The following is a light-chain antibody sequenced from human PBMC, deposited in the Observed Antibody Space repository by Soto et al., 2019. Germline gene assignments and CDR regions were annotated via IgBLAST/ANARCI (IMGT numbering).Light chain of an antibody. CDR2: DVS. CDR3: LLYSGGAPV. Sequence: QSVLTQPRSVSGSPGQSVTISCTGSSSDVGGYDFVSWYQQHPGKAPKLMISDVSERPSGVPDRFSGSKSANTASLTISGLQAEDEADYYCLLYSGGAPVFGGGTKLTVL. CDR1: SSDVGGYDF. V-gene: IGLV2-11*01. J-gene: IGLJ3*02.